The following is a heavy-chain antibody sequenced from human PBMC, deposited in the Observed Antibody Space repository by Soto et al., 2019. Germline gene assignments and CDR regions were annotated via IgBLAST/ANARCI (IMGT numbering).Heavy chain of an antibody. CDR3: AKDTVKQWLAYYYYYGMDV. Sequence: GGSLRLSCAASGFTFSDYYMSWIRQAPGKGLEWVSYISSSGSTIYYADSVKGRFTISRDNAKNTLYLQMNSLRAEDTAVYYCAKDTVKQWLAYYYYYGMDVWGQGTTVTVSS. V-gene: IGHV3-11*04. CDR1: GFTFSDYY. D-gene: IGHD6-19*01. J-gene: IGHJ6*02. CDR2: ISSSGSTI.